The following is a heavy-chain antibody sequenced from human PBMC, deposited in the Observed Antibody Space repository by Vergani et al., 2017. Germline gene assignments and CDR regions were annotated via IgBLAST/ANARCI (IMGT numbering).Heavy chain of an antibody. CDR1: GGSISSGDYY. D-gene: IGHD6-19*01. CDR3: ARQXPGSGWSPGDFDD. CDR2: IYYSGLT. J-gene: IGHJ4*02. Sequence: QVQLQESGPGLVKPSQTLSLTCTVSGGSISSGDYYWSWIRQPPGKSLEWIGSIYYSGLTYYNPSLKSRVAISVDTSKNQFSLKVTSVTAAATAVYFCARQXPGSGWSPGDFDDWGQGILVTVSS. V-gene: IGHV4-30-4*08.